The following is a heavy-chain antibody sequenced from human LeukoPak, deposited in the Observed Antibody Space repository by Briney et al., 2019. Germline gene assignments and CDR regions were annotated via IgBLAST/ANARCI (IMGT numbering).Heavy chain of an antibody. CDR3: ASSDTAMDYFDY. V-gene: IGHV4-39*07. D-gene: IGHD5-18*01. CDR1: GGSISSSSYY. CDR2: IYHSGST. Sequence: SETLSLTCTVSGGSISSSSYYWGWIRQPPGKGLEWIGEIYHSGSTNYNPSLKSRVTISVDKSKNQFSLKLSSVTAADTAVYYCASSDTAMDYFDYWGQGTLVTVSS. J-gene: IGHJ4*02.